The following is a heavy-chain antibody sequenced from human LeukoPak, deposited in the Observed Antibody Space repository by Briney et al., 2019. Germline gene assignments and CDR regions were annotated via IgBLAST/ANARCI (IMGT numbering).Heavy chain of an antibody. CDR2: IWYDGSNK. D-gene: IGHD3-22*01. V-gene: IGHV3-33*01. CDR3: ARDNYDSSGYYDY. Sequence: GGSLRLSCAASGFTFSSYGMHWVRQAPGKGLEWVAVIWYDGSNKYYADSVKGRFTISRDNSKNTLYLQMNSLRAEDTAAYYCARDNYDSSGYYDYWGQGTLVTVSS. J-gene: IGHJ4*02. CDR1: GFTFSSYG.